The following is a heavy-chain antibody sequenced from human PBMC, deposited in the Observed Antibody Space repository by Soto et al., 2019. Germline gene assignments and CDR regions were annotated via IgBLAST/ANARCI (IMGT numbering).Heavy chain of an antibody. D-gene: IGHD2-2*01. CDR2: IYYSGST. Sequence: SETLSLTCDVSGDTISTGGYTWAWIRQPPGKGLEWIGYIYYSGSTNYNPSLKSRVTISVDTSKNQFSLKLSSVTAADTAVYYCARHAHSSGQGIVVVPAAIVGASFDPWGQGTLVPVSS. J-gene: IGHJ5*02. CDR1: GDTISTGGYT. V-gene: IGHV4-61*05. CDR3: ARHAHSSGQGIVVVPAAIVGASFDP.